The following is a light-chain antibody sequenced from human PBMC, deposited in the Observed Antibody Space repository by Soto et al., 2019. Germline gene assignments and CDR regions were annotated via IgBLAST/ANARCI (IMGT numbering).Light chain of an antibody. CDR3: QQYGSSPIT. Sequence: EIVLTQSPGTLSLSPGERGTLPCRASQSVINNYLAWYQQKPGQAPRLLIYGASSRATGIPERFSGSGSGTEFTLTISRLEPEDVAVYYCQQYGSSPITFGQGTRLEIK. V-gene: IGKV3-20*01. CDR1: QSVINNY. CDR2: GAS. J-gene: IGKJ5*01.